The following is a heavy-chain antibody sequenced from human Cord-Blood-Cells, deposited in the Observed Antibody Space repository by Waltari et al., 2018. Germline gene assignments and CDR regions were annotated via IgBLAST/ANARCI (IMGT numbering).Heavy chain of an antibody. V-gene: IGHV4-34*01. CDR3: ARGRDYGEGAFDI. CDR2: IKHSGST. CDR1: GGSFSGYY. J-gene: IGHJ3*02. D-gene: IGHD4-17*01. Sequence: QVQLQQWGAGLLKPSETLSLTCAVYGGSFSGYYWRWIRQPPGKGLEWIGEIKHSGSTNYHPSLKSRVNISVDTSKNQFSLKLSSVAAADTAVYYCARGRDYGEGAFDIWGQGTMVTDSS.